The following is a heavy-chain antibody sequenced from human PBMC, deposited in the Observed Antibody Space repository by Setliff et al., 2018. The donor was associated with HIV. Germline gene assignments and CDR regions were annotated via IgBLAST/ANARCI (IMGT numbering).Heavy chain of an antibody. CDR3: ASGYGSGSYPGD. D-gene: IGHD3-10*01. J-gene: IGHJ4*02. Sequence: SETLSLTCTVSGDSITSYYWTWIRQPPGKGLEWIGHIYYTGSTNYNPSLKSRVTISLDTSKNQFSLNLNSVTAADTAVYYCASGYGSGSYPGDWGQGTLVTVSS. V-gene: IGHV4-59*01. CDR2: IYYTGST. CDR1: GDSITSYY.